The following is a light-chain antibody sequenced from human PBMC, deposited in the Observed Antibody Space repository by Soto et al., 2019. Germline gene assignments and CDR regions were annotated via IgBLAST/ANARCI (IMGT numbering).Light chain of an antibody. CDR3: SSYSRSSTLYV. Sequence: QSVLTHPASGSGSPGQSITLSCTGTSSDFGGYNFVSWYQQHPGKAPKLMIFEVSDRPSGVSNRFSGSKSGNTASLTISGLQTDDEADYYCSSYSRSSTLYVFGTGTKVTVL. J-gene: IGLJ1*01. V-gene: IGLV2-14*01. CDR2: EVS. CDR1: SSDFGGYNF.